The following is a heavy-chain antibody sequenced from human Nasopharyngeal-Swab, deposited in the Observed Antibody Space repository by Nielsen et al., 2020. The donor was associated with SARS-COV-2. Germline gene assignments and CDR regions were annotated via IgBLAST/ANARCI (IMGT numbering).Heavy chain of an antibody. CDR2: ISGSGGST. CDR1: GFTFSDYY. D-gene: IGHD3-22*01. V-gene: IGHV3-23*01. Sequence: GGSLRLSCAASGFTFSDYYMSWIRQAPGKGLEWVSAISGSGGSTYYADSVKGRFTISRDNSKNTLYLQMNSLRAEDTAVYYCAKANSRFSSGWDYWGQGTLVTVSS. CDR3: AKANSRFSSGWDY. J-gene: IGHJ4*02.